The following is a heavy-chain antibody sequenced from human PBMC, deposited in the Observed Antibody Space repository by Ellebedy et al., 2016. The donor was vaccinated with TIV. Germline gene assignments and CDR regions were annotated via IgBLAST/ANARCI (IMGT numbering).Heavy chain of an antibody. CDR1: GGSISGSYTSYY. CDR3: ARLWFGDLFSPEGDV. D-gene: IGHD3-10*01. V-gene: IGHV4-39*01. CDR2: IYYTGTT. J-gene: IGHJ6*02. Sequence: SETLSLXCNVSGGSISGSYTSYYWGWIRQPPGKGPEWIGNIYYTGTTFYNPSLKSRVTISVDTSKNQFSLNLSSVTAADTAHYYCARLWFGDLFSPEGDVWGQGTTVTVSS.